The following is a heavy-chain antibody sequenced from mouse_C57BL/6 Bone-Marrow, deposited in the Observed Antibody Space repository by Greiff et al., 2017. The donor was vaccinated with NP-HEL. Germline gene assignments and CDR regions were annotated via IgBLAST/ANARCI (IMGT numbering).Heavy chain of an antibody. CDR1: GFTFSDYY. CDR3: ARQRNSDGYSWYFDV. D-gene: IGHD2-3*01. Sequence: EVQRVESGGGLVQPGGSLKLSCAASGFTFSDYYMYWVRQTPEKRLEWVAYISNGGGSTYYPDTVKGRFTISRDNAKNTLYLQMSRLKSEDTAMYYCARQRNSDGYSWYFDVWGTGTTVTVSS. CDR2: ISNGGGST. V-gene: IGHV5-12*01. J-gene: IGHJ1*03.